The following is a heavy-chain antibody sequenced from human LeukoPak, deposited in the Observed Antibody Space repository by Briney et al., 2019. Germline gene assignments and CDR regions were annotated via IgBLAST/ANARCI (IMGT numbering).Heavy chain of an antibody. Sequence: ASVKVSCKASGYTFTSYGISWVRQAPGQGLEWMGWISAYNGNTNYAQKLQGRVTMTTDTSPSTAYMELRSLRSDDTAVYYCARDRSSGYYVNDAFDIWGQGTMVTVSS. V-gene: IGHV1-18*01. CDR1: GYTFTSYG. J-gene: IGHJ3*02. CDR2: ISAYNGNT. D-gene: IGHD3-22*01. CDR3: ARDRSSGYYVNDAFDI.